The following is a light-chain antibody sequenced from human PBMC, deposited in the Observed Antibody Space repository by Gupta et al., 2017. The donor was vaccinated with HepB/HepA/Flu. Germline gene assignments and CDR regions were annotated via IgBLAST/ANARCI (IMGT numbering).Light chain of an antibody. CDR2: LEGSGSY. CDR1: SGHSSYI. V-gene: IGLV4-60*03. Sequence: QPVLTQSSSASASLGSSVKLTCTLSSGHSSYIIAWHQQQPGKAPRYLMKLEGSGSYNKGSGVPDRFSGSSSGADRYLTISNLQSEDEADYYCETWDSNTRVCGGGTKL. J-gene: IGLJ3*02. CDR3: ETWDSNTRV.